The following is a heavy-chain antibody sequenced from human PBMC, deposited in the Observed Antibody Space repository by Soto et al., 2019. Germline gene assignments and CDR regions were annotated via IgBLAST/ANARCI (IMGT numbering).Heavy chain of an antibody. J-gene: IGHJ4*02. V-gene: IGHV3-53*01. CDR3: ARIYGSGVVDF. CDR2: IYSSGQT. Sequence: VQLVESGGGLIQAGGSRRLSCRVSGFSVSTYYMAWVRQVPGKGLEWASVIYSSGQTYYTDSVQGRFTISRDTSMNTVYLQMSSLRVEDTCVYSCARIYGSGVVDFWGQGSLITVSS. D-gene: IGHD3-10*01. CDR1: GFSVSTYY.